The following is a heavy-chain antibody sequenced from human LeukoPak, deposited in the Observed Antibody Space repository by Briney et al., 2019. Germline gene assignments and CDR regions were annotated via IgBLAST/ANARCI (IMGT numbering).Heavy chain of an antibody. J-gene: IGHJ4*02. CDR1: GGSISSYY. V-gene: IGHV4-59*01. D-gene: IGHD5-18*01. CDR3: ARDRGYSNYFDY. Sequence: PSETLPLTCTVSGGSISSYYWSWIRQPPGKGLEWIGYIYYSGNTNYNPSLKSRVTISVDTSKNQFSLKLSSVTAADTAVYYCARDRGYSNYFDYWGQGTLVTVSS. CDR2: IYYSGNT.